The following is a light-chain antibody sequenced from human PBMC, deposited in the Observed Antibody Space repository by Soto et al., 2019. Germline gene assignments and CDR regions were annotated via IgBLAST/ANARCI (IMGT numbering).Light chain of an antibody. CDR3: SSSGPSGALV. V-gene: IGLV2-14*01. Sequence: QSALTQPASVSGSPGQSITISCTGTSGDVGAYDSVSWYQQHPGKAPQLMIYEGSQRPSGVSNRFSGSKSGNAASLTISGLQAEDEAEYYCSSSGPSGALVFGGGTKLTVL. CDR1: SGDVGAYDS. CDR2: EGS. J-gene: IGLJ2*01.